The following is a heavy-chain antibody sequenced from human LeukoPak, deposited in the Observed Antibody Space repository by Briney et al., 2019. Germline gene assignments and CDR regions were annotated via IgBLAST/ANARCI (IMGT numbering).Heavy chain of an antibody. D-gene: IGHD6-13*01. CDR2: IYHSGST. V-gene: IGHV4-38-2*02. CDR1: GGSISSYY. CDR3: ARDKGSAAAGTNDY. J-gene: IGHJ4*02. Sequence: SETLSLTCTVSGGSISSYYWSWIRQPPGKGLEWIGSIYHSGSTYYNPSLKSRVTISVDTSKNQFSLKLSSVTAADTAVYYCARDKGSAAAGTNDYWGQGTLVTVSS.